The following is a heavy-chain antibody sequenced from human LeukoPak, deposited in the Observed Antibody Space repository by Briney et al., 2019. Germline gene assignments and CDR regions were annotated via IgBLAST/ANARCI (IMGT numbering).Heavy chain of an antibody. J-gene: IGHJ5*02. Sequence: GGSVRLSCAASGYTFDDYGMSWVRQAPGKGREWVSGINWNGGSTGYADSVKGRFTISRDNAKNSLYLQMNSLRAGDTAGYYYARDNSRLTMIGGHGSWGQRTLVTVSP. V-gene: IGHV3-20*04. D-gene: IGHD3-22*01. CDR1: GYTFDDYG. CDR3: ARDNSRLTMIGGHGS. CDR2: INWNGGST.